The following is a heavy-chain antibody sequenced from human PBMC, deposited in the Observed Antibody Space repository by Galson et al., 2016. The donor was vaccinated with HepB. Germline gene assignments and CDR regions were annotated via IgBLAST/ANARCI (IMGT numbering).Heavy chain of an antibody. Sequence: SLRLSCAASGFPSSRYWMHWVRQGPGKGLVWVSRINSDGGSTIYADSVRGRFTISRDNAKTMLYLEMNSLRAEDTALYYCVREDYGDDPVYYYYYGMDVWGQGTTVSVSS. CDR3: VREDYGDDPVYYYYYGMDV. J-gene: IGHJ6*02. CDR2: INSDGGST. D-gene: IGHD4-17*01. CDR1: GFPSSRYW. V-gene: IGHV3-74*01.